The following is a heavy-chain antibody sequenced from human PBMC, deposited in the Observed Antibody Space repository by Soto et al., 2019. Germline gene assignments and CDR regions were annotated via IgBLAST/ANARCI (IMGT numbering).Heavy chain of an antibody. CDR1: GGSFSGYY. V-gene: IGHV4-34*01. CDR2: INHSGST. CDR3: ARVRGVIIGLGWFDP. J-gene: IGHJ5*02. D-gene: IGHD3-10*01. Sequence: LSLTCAVYGGSFSGYYWSWIRQPPGKGLEWIGEINHSGSTNYNPSLKSRVTISVDTSKNQFSLKLSSVTAADTAVYYCARVRGVIIGLGWFDPWGQGTLVTVSS.